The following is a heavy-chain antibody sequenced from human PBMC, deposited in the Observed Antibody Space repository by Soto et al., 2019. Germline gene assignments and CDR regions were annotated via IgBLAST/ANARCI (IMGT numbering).Heavy chain of an antibody. J-gene: IGHJ3*02. CDR1: GYTFTSYD. CDR3: AREDQYSSGRYGVYDAFDI. Sequence: GASVKVSCKASGYTFTSYDINWVRQATGQGLEWMGWMNPNSGNTGYAQKFQGRVTMTRNTSISTAYMELSSLRSEDTAVYYCAREDQYSSGRYGVYDAFDIWGQGTMVTVSS. V-gene: IGHV1-8*01. CDR2: MNPNSGNT. D-gene: IGHD6-19*01.